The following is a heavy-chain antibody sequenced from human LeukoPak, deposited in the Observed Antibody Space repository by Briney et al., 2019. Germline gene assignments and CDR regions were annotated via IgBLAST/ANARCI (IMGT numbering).Heavy chain of an antibody. CDR2: ISGSGGST. CDR1: GFTFSSYA. Sequence: PGGSLRLSCAASGFTFSSYAMSWVRQAPGEGLEWVSAISGSGGSTYYADSVKGRFTISRDNSKNTLYLQMNSLRAEDTAVYYCAKDEYGSGSSAEYFQHWGQGTLVTVSS. D-gene: IGHD3-10*01. CDR3: AKDEYGSGSSAEYFQH. V-gene: IGHV3-23*01. J-gene: IGHJ1*01.